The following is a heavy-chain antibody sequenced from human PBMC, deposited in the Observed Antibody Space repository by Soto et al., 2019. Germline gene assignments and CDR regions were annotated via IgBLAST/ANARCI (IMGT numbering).Heavy chain of an antibody. CDR2: LSSGGTTT. Sequence: PGGSLRLSCAASGFTFGTFAMTWVRQTPGRGLEWVSSLSSGGTTTYYGNSVKGRLTISRDNSKNTLSLQMNSLRAEDTAIYYCAKAILRSYFYLDVWGKGTAVTVSS. V-gene: IGHV3-23*01. J-gene: IGHJ6*03. D-gene: IGHD3-3*01. CDR1: GFTFGTFA. CDR3: AKAILRSYFYLDV.